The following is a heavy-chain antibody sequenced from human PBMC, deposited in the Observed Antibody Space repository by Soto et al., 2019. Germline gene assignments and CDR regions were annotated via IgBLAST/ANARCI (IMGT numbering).Heavy chain of an antibody. CDR2: IYHSGST. J-gene: IGHJ5*02. CDR1: GRSISSGDYY. CDR3: ARERPGGARLDP. V-gene: IGHV4-30-4*01. Sequence: SETLSLTCTVSGRSISSGDYYWSWIRQPPGKGLEWIGYIYHSGSTYYNPSLKSRVTISVDTSKNQFSLKLSSVNAADTAVYYCARERPGGARLDPWGQGTLVTVSS. D-gene: IGHD2-15*01.